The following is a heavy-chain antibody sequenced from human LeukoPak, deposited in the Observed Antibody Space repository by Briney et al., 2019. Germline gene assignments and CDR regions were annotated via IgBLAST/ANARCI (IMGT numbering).Heavy chain of an antibody. CDR3: ARAFRYCSGGACIDY. D-gene: IGHD2-15*01. J-gene: IGHJ4*02. CDR1: GYTFTSYY. Sequence: ASVKVSCKASGYTFTSYYMHWVRQAPGQGLEWMGIINPSGGSTSYAQKFQGRVTMTRDMSTSTVYMELSSLRSEDTAVYYCARAFRYCSGGACIDYWGQGTLVTVSS. CDR2: INPSGGST. V-gene: IGHV1-46*01.